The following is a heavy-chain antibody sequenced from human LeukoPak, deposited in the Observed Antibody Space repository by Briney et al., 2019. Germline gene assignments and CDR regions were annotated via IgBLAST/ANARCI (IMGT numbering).Heavy chain of an antibody. J-gene: IGHJ4*02. V-gene: IGHV1-69*04. CDR2: IIPILGIA. CDR1: GGTFSSYA. CDR3: AREPLVGALDY. Sequence: GASVKVSCTASGGTFSSYAISWVRQAPGQGLEWMGRIIPILGIANYAQKFQGRVTITADKSTSTAYMELSSLRSEDTAVYYCAREPLVGALDYWGQGTLVTVSS. D-gene: IGHD1-26*01.